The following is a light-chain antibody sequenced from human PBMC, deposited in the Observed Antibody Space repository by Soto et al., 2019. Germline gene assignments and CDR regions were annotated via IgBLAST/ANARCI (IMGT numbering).Light chain of an antibody. CDR3: QQYGSAPWT. V-gene: IGKV3-20*01. CDR1: QSVGSSH. J-gene: IGKJ1*01. CDR2: GAS. Sequence: EIVLKQSPGTLSLSPGERATLSFRASQSVGSSHLAWYQQKPGQAPRLLIYGASSRATGIPDRFSGSGSGTDFTLTISRLEPEDFAVYYCQQYGSAPWTFGQGTKVDNK.